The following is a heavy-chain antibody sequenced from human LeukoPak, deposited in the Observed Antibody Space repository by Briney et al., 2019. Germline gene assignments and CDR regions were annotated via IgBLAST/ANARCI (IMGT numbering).Heavy chain of an antibody. J-gene: IGHJ4*02. CDR2: IWYDGSNK. V-gene: IGHV3-33*01. Sequence: GRSLRLSCAASGFTFSSYGMRWVRQAPGKGLEWVAVIWYDGSNKYYADSVKGRFTISRDNSKNTLYLQMNSLRAEDTAVYYCARDVSLFDYWGQGTLVTVSS. CDR3: ARDVSLFDY. CDR1: GFTFSSYG. D-gene: IGHD3-3*02.